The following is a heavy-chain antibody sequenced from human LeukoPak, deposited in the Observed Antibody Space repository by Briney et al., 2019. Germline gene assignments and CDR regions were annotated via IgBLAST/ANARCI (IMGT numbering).Heavy chain of an antibody. D-gene: IGHD6-6*01. CDR3: ARGSSIAARRLPFDY. J-gene: IGHJ4*02. CDR1: GYTFTGYY. CDR2: INPNSGGT. V-gene: IGHV1-2*02. Sequence: AASVKVSCKASGYTFTGYYMHWVRQAPGLGLEWMGWINPNSGGTNYAQKFQGRVTMTRDTSISTAYMELSRPRSDDTAVYYCARGSSIAARRLPFDYWGQGTLVTVSS.